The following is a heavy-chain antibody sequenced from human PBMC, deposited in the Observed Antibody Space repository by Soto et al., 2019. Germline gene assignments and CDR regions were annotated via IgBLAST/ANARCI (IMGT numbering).Heavy chain of an antibody. V-gene: IGHV1-69*13. CDR1: GGTFSSYA. D-gene: IGHD3-10*01. CDR3: ARDLNGSGTKYYYGMDV. Sequence: SVKVSCKASGGTFSSYAISWVRQAPGQRLEWMGGIIPIFGTANYAQKFQGRVTITADESTSTAYMELSSLRSEDTAVYYCARDLNGSGTKYYYGMDVWGQGTTVTVSS. CDR2: IIPIFGTA. J-gene: IGHJ6*02.